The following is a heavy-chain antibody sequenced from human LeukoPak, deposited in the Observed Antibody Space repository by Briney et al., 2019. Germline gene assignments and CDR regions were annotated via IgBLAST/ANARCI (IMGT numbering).Heavy chain of an antibody. CDR3: ARSIPYGTTWYGRSDY. V-gene: IGHV3-7*03. CDR2: IKPDGTTK. J-gene: IGHJ4*02. CDR1: GFPFSSYS. Sequence: GGSLRLSCAASGFPFSSYSMTWVRQAPGKGLEWVANIKPDGTTKFYVDSVKGRFTISRDNALNSLYLQMNSLRAEDTAIYYCARSIPYGTTWYGRSDYWGQGTLVTVS. D-gene: IGHD6-13*01.